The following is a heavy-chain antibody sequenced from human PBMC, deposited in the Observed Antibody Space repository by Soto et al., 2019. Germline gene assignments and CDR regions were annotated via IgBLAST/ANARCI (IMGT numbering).Heavy chain of an antibody. J-gene: IGHJ5*02. D-gene: IGHD6-6*01. V-gene: IGHV3-13*04. CDR1: GFTFNRXD. CDR2: IGTSGDT. CDR3: TRGALGFDP. Sequence: EVQVVXSXGXXVXPXGSXXXSXAXXGFTFNRXDMHWVRQATGRGLEWVSGIGTSGDTYYAGSVKGRFTISRENAKNSVYLQMNSLRGGDTAVYYCTRGALGFDPWGQGTLVAVSS.